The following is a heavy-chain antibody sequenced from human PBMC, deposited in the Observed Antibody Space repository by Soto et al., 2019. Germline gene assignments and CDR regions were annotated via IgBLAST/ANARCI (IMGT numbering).Heavy chain of an antibody. CDR1: GFTFSSYA. D-gene: IGHD5-12*01. CDR3: AKAPAIRGVLDY. J-gene: IGHJ4*01. Sequence: GGSLRLSCAASGFTFSSYAMSWVRQAPGKGLEWVSAISGSGGTTYYADSVKGRFTISRDNSKNTLYLQMNSLRAEDTAVYYCAKAPAIRGVLDYWGQVTLVTVS. V-gene: IGHV3-23*01. CDR2: ISGSGGTT.